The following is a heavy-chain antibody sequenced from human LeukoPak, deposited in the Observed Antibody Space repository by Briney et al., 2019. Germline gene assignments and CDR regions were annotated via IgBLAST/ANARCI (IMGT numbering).Heavy chain of an antibody. Sequence: GGSLRLSCAASGFTFSSYAMSWVRQAPGKGLEWVSAISGSGGSTYYADSVKGRFTISRDNSKNTLYLQMNSLRAEDTAVYYCAELGARLESVYWGQGTLVTVSS. CDR2: ISGSGGST. D-gene: IGHD3-16*01. CDR3: AELGARLESVY. V-gene: IGHV3-23*01. J-gene: IGHJ4*02. CDR1: GFTFSSYA.